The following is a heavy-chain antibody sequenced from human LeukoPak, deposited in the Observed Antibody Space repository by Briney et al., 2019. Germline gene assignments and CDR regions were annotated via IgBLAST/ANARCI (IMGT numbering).Heavy chain of an antibody. J-gene: IGHJ3*02. CDR1: GFTFSGSA. D-gene: IGHD5-18*01. CDR2: IRSKANSYAT. V-gene: IGHV3-73*01. CDR3: TRNRRGYSYENDAFDI. Sequence: GGSLRLSCAASGFTFSGSAMHWVRQASGKGLEWVGRIRSKANSYATAYAASVKGRFTISRDDPKNTAYLQMNSLKTEDTAVYYCTRNRRGYSYENDAFDIWGQGTMVTVSS.